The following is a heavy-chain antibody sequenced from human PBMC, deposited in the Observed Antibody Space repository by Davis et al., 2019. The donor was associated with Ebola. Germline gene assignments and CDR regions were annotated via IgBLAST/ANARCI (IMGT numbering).Heavy chain of an antibody. V-gene: IGHV3-7*01. CDR1: GLIFNNYW. Sequence: GGSLRLSCAASGLIFNNYWMSWIRQAPGKGPEWVAIIKEDGGEKYYADSVKGRFTISRDNSKNTLYLQMNSLRAEDTAVYYCAREPRDYYYYYGMDVWGQGTTVTVSS. J-gene: IGHJ6*02. CDR3: AREPRDYYYYYGMDV. CDR2: IKEDGGEK.